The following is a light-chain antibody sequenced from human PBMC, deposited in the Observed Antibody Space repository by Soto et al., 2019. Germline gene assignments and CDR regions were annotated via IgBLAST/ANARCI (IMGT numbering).Light chain of an antibody. V-gene: IGKV1-17*01. J-gene: IGKJ5*01. CDR2: AAS. CDR3: LQHDSYPIT. Sequence: DIHMTQSPSSLSASFGDRVTITFRASQGIRNDLAWYQQKPGKAPKRLIYAASSLQSGVPSRFSGSGSGTEFTLTISSLQPEDFATYYCLQHDSYPITFGQGTRLEIK. CDR1: QGIRND.